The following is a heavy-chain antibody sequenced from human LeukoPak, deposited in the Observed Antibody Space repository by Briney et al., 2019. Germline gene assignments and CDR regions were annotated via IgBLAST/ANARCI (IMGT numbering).Heavy chain of an antibody. V-gene: IGHV4-31*03. Sequence: PSQTLSLTCTVSGGSISSGGYYWSWIRQHPGKGLEWIGYIYHSGSTYYNPSLKSRVTISVDTSRTQFSLKLSSVTAADTAVYYCARGPSPGAHFDYWGQGTLVTVSS. J-gene: IGHJ4*02. D-gene: IGHD1-26*01. CDR3: ARGPSPGAHFDY. CDR2: IYHSGST. CDR1: GGSISSGGYY.